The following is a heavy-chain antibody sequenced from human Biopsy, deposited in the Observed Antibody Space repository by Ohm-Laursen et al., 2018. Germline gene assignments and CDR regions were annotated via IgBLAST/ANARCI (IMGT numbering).Heavy chain of an antibody. J-gene: IGHJ2*01. V-gene: IGHV1-69*06. CDR1: AGMFNSYT. CDR3: ARGLGGYDYWYFDL. CDR2: IMSLYNTT. D-gene: IGHD5-12*01. Sequence: ASVPVSCQASAGMFNSYTISWLRQAPGQGLQWMGGIMSLYNTTNYAQKFWDRITVTADKSTNTVYMTLSSLTSEDTAVYFCARGLGGYDYWYFDLWGRGTLVIVSS.